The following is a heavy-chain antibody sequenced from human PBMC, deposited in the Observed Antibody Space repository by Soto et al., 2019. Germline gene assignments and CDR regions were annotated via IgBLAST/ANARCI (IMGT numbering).Heavy chain of an antibody. V-gene: IGHV4-59*01. J-gene: IGHJ4*02. CDR1: DGSISAYY. CDR3: ARSQFFALDY. CDR2: VHNSGPT. Sequence: QVQLQESGPGLVKPSETLSLTCTVSDGSISAYYWNWIRQPPGKGLEWIGYVHNSGPTNSNPYLKSRPTMAVDTSKNQVSLRLTSVTAADTAVYYCARSQFFALDYWGQGTPVTVSS.